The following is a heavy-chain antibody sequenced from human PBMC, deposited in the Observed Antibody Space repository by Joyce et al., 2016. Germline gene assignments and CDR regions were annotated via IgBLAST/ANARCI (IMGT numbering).Heavy chain of an antibody. CDR3: VKDSRGYSSGWYFDY. V-gene: IGHV3-64D*06. CDR1: GFIFSSYA. CDR2: ISNNGSST. Sequence: EVQLVESGGGLVQPGGSLRLYCSASGFIFSSYAMHWVRQAPGKGLEYVSGISNNGSSTYYADSVKGRVAISRDNSKNTLYLQMSSLRADDTAVYYCVKDSRGYSSGWYFDYWGQGTLVTVSS. D-gene: IGHD6-19*01. J-gene: IGHJ4*02.